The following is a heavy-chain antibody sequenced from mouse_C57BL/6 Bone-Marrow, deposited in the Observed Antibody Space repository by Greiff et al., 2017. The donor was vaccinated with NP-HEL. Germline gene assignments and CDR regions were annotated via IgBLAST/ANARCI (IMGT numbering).Heavy chain of an antibody. D-gene: IGHD1-1*01. CDR1: GFTFSDYG. CDR2: ISSGSSTI. V-gene: IGHV5-17*01. J-gene: IGHJ2*01. Sequence: EVQVVESGGGLVKPGGSLKLSCAASGFTFSDYGMHWVRQAPEKGLEWVAYISSGSSTIYYADTVKGRFTISRDNAKNILFLQMTSLGSEDTAMYYCASYGGGDYWGQGTTLTVSS. CDR3: ASYGGGDY.